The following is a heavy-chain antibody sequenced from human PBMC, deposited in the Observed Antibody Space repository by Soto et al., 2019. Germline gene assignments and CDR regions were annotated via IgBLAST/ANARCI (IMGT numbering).Heavy chain of an antibody. CDR2: ISSSSSTI. D-gene: IGHD3-3*01. Sequence: WGSLRLCCAASGFTFSSYSMNWVRQAPGKGLEWVSYISSSSSTIYYADSVKGRFTISRDNAKNSLYLQMNSLRDEDTAVYYCARVSGFWTGLPPFDYWGQGTLVTVSS. CDR1: GFTFSSYS. V-gene: IGHV3-48*02. CDR3: ARVSGFWTGLPPFDY. J-gene: IGHJ4*02.